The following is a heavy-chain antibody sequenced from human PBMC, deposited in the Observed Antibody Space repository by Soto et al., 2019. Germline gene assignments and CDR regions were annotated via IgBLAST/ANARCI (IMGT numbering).Heavy chain of an antibody. D-gene: IGHD1-20*01. J-gene: IGHJ4*02. CDR1: GATVSGSEYY. CDR3: ATCQKGYNWNYFDH. CDR2: VFYTGFT. Sequence: SWTLSLASAVSGATVSGSEYYGAWLRQSPGKGPEWMGSVFYTGFTSYNPSLESRVSVSVDTSKSQFSLKLSAVTAADTAVYYCATCQKGYNWNYFDHWAERALVTVYS. V-gene: IGHV4-39*01.